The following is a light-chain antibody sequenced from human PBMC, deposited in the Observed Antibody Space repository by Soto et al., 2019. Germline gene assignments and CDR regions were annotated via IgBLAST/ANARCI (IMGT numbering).Light chain of an antibody. CDR1: ESVSSN. CDR3: QQYNSWPPIT. Sequence: EVVMTESPATLSVSPGDRATLSCRASESVSSNLAWYQQRPGQAPRLVIYGASTRATGIPARFSGGGSGTEFTLTISSLQSEDFAVYYCQQYNSWPPITFGQGTRLETK. J-gene: IGKJ5*01. V-gene: IGKV3-15*01. CDR2: GAS.